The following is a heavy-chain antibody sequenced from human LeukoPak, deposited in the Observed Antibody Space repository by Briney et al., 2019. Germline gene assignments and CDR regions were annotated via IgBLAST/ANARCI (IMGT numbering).Heavy chain of an antibody. CDR1: GYTFIGYY. D-gene: IGHD2-15*01. Sequence: ASVKVSCKASGYTFIGYYMHWVRQATGQGLEWMGWMNPNSGNTGYAQKFQGRVTMTRNTSISTAYMELSSLRSEDTAVYYCARGKSGRHCSGGSCYVDYYYMDVWGKGTTVTVSS. J-gene: IGHJ6*03. V-gene: IGHV1-8*02. CDR2: MNPNSGNT. CDR3: ARGKSGRHCSGGSCYVDYYYMDV.